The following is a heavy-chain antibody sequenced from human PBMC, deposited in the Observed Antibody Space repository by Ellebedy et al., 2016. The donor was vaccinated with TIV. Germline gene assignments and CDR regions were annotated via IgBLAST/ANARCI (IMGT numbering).Heavy chain of an antibody. CDR1: GFTFSTYW. D-gene: IGHD2-15*01. J-gene: IGHJ4*02. V-gene: IGHV3-74*01. Sequence: GESLKISCTASGFTFSTYWMNWVRQAPGKGLVWVSRINSDGSTTNYADSVKGRFTISRDNAKNTLFLQMNSLRAEDTAVYYCARVFQGVVDYFDYWGQGTLVAVSS. CDR3: ARVFQGVVDYFDY. CDR2: INSDGSTT.